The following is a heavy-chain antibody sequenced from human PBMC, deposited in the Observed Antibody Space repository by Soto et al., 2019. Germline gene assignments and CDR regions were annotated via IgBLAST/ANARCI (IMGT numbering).Heavy chain of an antibody. V-gene: IGHV4-31*03. CDR2: IYYSGST. Sequence: SETLSLTCTVSGGSISSGGYYWSWIRQHPGKVLEWIVYIYYSGSTYYNPSLKSRVTISLDTSNNQFSLKLSSVTSSDTAVYYFARDYPAFDYWGQGTLVTVSS. CDR3: ARDYPAFDY. J-gene: IGHJ4*02. CDR1: GGSISSGGYY.